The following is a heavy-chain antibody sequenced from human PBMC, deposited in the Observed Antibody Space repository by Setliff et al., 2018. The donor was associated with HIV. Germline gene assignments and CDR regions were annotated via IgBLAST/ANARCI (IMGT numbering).Heavy chain of an antibody. CDR1: GHTFINYY. Sequence: VASVNVSCKAPGHTFINYYIHWVRQAPGQGLEWMGIIYSGGGSTNYAQKFQGRITMTSDTSTSTVYMELSSLRSEDSAVYYCARSIYEWGAFDIWGQGTMVTVSS. J-gene: IGHJ3*02. CDR3: ARSIYEWGAFDI. D-gene: IGHD2-8*01. V-gene: IGHV1-46*01. CDR2: IYSGGGST.